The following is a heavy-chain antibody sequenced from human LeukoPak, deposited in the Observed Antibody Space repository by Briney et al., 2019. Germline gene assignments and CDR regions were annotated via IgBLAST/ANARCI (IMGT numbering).Heavy chain of an antibody. V-gene: IGHV3-48*01. CDR3: ASEPPSGWYNANWFDP. CDR1: GFTLTTYG. CDR2: ISGISSGDAI. Sequence: GGSLRLSCAASGFTLTTYGMSWVRRAPGKGLEWVSSISGISSGDAIYYADSVKVRFTISRDNAKNSLYLQMNSLRAEDTAVYYCASEPPSGWYNANWFDPWGQGTLVTVSS. J-gene: IGHJ5*02. D-gene: IGHD6-19*01.